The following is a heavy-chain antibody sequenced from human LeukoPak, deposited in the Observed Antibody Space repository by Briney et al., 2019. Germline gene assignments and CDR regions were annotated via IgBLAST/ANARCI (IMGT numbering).Heavy chain of an antibody. D-gene: IGHD6-13*01. J-gene: IGHJ6*02. Sequence: GGSLRLSCAASGFDFSTNSVHWVRRAPGRGLEWLSYIDSSSSTIYYADSVKGRFTISRDNAKNSLYLQMNSLRAEDTAVFYCARGGARSSSYYYYGMDVWGLGTTVTVSS. CDR1: GFDFSTNS. CDR2: IDSSSSTI. CDR3: ARGGARSSSYYYYGMDV. V-gene: IGHV3-48*01.